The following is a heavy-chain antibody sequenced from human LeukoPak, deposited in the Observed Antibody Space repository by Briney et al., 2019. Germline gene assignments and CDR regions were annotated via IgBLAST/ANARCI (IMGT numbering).Heavy chain of an antibody. CDR2: ISGSGGGT. CDR3: AKDRTAVVTLDAFDI. J-gene: IGHJ3*02. CDR1: GFTFSSFA. D-gene: IGHD4-23*01. V-gene: IGHV3-23*01. Sequence: GGSLRLSCAASGFTFSSFAMSWVRQAPGKGLEWVSAISGSGGGTYYADSVKGRFTNSRDNSKNTLYLQMNSLRADDTAVYNCAKDRTAVVTLDAFDIWGQGTMVTVSS.